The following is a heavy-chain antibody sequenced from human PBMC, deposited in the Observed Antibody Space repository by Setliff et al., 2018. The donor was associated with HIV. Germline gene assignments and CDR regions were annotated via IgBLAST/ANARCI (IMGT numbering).Heavy chain of an antibody. CDR2: INAGNGST. CDR1: RYAFTNYA. Sequence: GASVKVSCKASRYAFTNYAIHWVRQVPGQRLEWMGWINAGNGSTSYAQKFQGRVTMTRDTSTSTVYMELSSLRSEDTAVYYCARDRDGYNFFDYWGQGTLVTVSS. D-gene: IGHD5-12*01. CDR3: ARDRDGYNFFDY. V-gene: IGHV1-3*01. J-gene: IGHJ4*02.